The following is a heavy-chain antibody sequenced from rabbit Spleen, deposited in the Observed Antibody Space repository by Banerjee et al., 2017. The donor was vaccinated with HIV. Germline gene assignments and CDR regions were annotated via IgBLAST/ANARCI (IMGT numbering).Heavy chain of an antibody. J-gene: IGHJ3*01. Sequence: QEQLVESGGDLVKPGASLTLTCTASGFDLSSYYYMCWVRQAPGKGLEWIAYIYTSSGSTYYANWAKGRFTISKASSTTVTLQMTSLTAADTATYFCARAPYYSGAGGLAYASTRLNLWGPGTLVTVS. V-gene: IGHV1S45*01. CDR3: ARAPYYSGAGGLAYASTRLNL. CDR2: IYTSSGST. CDR1: GFDLSSYYY. D-gene: IGHD6-1*01.